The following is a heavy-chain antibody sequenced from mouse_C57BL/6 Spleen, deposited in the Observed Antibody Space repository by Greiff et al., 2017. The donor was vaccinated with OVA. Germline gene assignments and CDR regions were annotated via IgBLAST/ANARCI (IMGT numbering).Heavy chain of an antibody. D-gene: IGHD2-2*01. CDR3: TTGRVCYGYGFAY. Sequence: VQLQQSGAELVRPGASVKLSCTASGFNIKDDYMHWVKQRPEQGLEWIGWIDPENGDTEYASKFQGKATITADTSSNTAYLQLSSLTSEDTAVYYCTTGRVCYGYGFAYWGQGTLVTVSA. CDR1: GFNIKDDY. V-gene: IGHV14-4*01. CDR2: IDPENGDT. J-gene: IGHJ3*01.